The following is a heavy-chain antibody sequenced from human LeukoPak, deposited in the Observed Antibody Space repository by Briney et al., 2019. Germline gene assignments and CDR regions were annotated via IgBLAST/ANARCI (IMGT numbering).Heavy chain of an antibody. CDR3: ARGRDIVVDLNWFDP. J-gene: IGHJ5*02. CDR2: IIPIFGTA. V-gene: IGHV1-69*13. D-gene: IGHD2-2*01. Sequence: SVKVSCKASGGTFSSYAISWVRQAPGQGLEWMGGIIPIFGTANYAQKFQGRVTITADESTSTAYMELSSLRSEDTAVYYCARGRDIVVDLNWFDPWGQGTLVTVSS. CDR1: GGTFSSYA.